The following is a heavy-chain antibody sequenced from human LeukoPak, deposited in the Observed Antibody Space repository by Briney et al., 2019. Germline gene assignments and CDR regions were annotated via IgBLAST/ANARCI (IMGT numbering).Heavy chain of an antibody. Sequence: ASVKVSCKASGYTFTGYYMNWVRQAPGQGLEWMGWINSDSGFTKYAQKLQGRVTMTRDTSITTVYMDLTRLTSDDTAVYYCARNFDMKGFDPWGQGTLVTVSS. J-gene: IGHJ5*02. V-gene: IGHV1-2*02. CDR3: ARNFDMKGFDP. CDR1: GYTFTGYY. D-gene: IGHD3-9*01. CDR2: INSDSGFT.